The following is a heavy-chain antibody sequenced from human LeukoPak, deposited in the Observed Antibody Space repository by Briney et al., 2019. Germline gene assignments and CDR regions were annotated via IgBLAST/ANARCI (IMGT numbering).Heavy chain of an antibody. D-gene: IGHD1-26*01. Sequence: GGSLRLSCAASGFTFSSYSMNWVRQAPGKGLEWVSSISGSSSFIYYADSVKGRFTISRDNAKNSLYLQMNSLRAEDTAVYYCAKVGPPLGATTGSDYWGQGTLVTVSS. J-gene: IGHJ4*02. V-gene: IGHV3-21*01. CDR1: GFTFSSYS. CDR3: AKVGPPLGATTGSDY. CDR2: ISGSSSFI.